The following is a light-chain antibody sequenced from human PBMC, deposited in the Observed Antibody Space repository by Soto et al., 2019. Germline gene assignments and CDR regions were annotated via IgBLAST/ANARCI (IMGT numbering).Light chain of an antibody. Sequence: DIKMTQSPSSVSASVGDRVTITCLASQGISRFLAWYQQKSGKAPKFLIYAASSLQSGVLSRFSGSGSGTDFTLTINSLQPEDFATYYCQQTNSFPYTFGQGTKVEIK. V-gene: IGKV1-12*01. CDR2: AAS. J-gene: IGKJ2*01. CDR3: QQTNSFPYT. CDR1: QGISRF.